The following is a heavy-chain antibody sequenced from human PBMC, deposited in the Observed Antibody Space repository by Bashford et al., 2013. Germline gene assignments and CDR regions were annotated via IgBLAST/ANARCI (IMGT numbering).Heavy chain of an antibody. V-gene: IGHV3-23*01. CDR3: ATLKGLYYDSGVSNDY. D-gene: IGHD3-22*01. J-gene: IGHJ4*02. Sequence: VRQAPGKGLEWVSAISGSGGGTYYAESVKGRFTISRDNSKNTLYLQMNSLRDEDTAVYYCATLKGLYYDSGVSNDYWGQGTLVTVSS. CDR2: ISGSGGGT.